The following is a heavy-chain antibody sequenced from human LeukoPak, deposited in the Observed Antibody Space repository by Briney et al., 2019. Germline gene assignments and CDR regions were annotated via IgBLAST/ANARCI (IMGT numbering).Heavy chain of an antibody. CDR3: ARPLTNDYGGLFDY. CDR2: INPNSGGT. J-gene: IGHJ4*02. CDR1: GYTFTDYY. D-gene: IGHD4-23*01. V-gene: IGHV1-2*02. Sequence: ASVKVSCKASGYTFTDYYMHWVRQAPGQGLEWMGWINPNSGGTNYAQKFQGRVTMTRDTSISTAYMELSRLRSDDTAVYYCARPLTNDYGGLFDYWGQGTLVTVSS.